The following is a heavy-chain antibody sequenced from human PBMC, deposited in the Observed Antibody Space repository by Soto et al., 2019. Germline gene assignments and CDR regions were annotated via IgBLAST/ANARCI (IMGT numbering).Heavy chain of an antibody. CDR2: VSGSIGNT. Sequence: QVQLVQSEAEVKKPGASVKVSCEASGYTFINHGISWVRQAPGQGLEWMGWVSGSIGNTKYAQKFQGRVTMTTETSTSTAHMELRNLRSDDTAVYFCARDFYPLAYYFDPWGQGTLVTVSS. V-gene: IGHV1-18*04. J-gene: IGHJ4*02. CDR1: GYTFINHG. CDR3: ARDFYPLAYYFDP.